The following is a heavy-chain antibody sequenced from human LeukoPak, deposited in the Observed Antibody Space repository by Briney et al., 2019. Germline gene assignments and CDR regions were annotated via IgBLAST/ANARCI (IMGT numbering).Heavy chain of an antibody. CDR2: INHSGST. D-gene: IGHD2-8*01. CDR1: GGSFSGCY. V-gene: IGHV4-34*01. CDR3: AGQWTIFDGFDI. Sequence: PSETLSLTCAVYGGSFSGCYWSWIRQPPGKGLEWIGEINHSGSTNYNPSLKSRVTISVDTSKNQFSLKLSSVTAADMAMYYCAGQWTIFDGFDIWGQGAMVTVSS. J-gene: IGHJ3*02.